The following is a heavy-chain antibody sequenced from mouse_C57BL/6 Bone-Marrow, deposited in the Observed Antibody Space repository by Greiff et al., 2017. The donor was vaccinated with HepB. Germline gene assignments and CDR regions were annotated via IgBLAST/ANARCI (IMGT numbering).Heavy chain of an antibody. CDR1: GYTFTSYT. J-gene: IGHJ2*01. CDR2: INPSSGYT. CDR3: AREGFTDSFDY. V-gene: IGHV1-4*01. Sequence: QVQLQQSGAELARPGASVKMSCKASGYTFTSYTMHWVKQRPGQGLEWIGYINPSSGYTKYNQKFKDKDTLTADKSSSTAYMQLSSLTSEDSAVYYCAREGFTDSFDYWGQGTTLTVSS.